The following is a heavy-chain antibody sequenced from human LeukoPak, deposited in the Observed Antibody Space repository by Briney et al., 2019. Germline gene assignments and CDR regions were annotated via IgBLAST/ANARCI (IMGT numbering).Heavy chain of an antibody. V-gene: IGHV3-30*18. CDR3: ANGYCTNGVCYPYYYYYMDV. CDR1: GFTFSSYG. CDR2: ISYDGSNK. D-gene: IGHD2-8*01. Sequence: GGSLRLSCAASGFTFSSYGMHWVRQAPGKGLEWVAVISYDGSNKYYADSVKGRFTISRDNSKNTLYLQMNSLRAEDTAVYYCANGYCTNGVCYPYYYYYMDVWGKGTTVTVFS. J-gene: IGHJ6*03.